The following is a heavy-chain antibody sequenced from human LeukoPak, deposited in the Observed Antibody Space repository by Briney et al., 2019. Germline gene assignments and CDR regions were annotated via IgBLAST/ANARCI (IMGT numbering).Heavy chain of an antibody. D-gene: IGHD3-10*01. CDR3: ARGADYGSGGNWFDP. CDR2: IIPILGIA. CDR1: GGTFSSYT. V-gene: IGHV1-69*02. J-gene: IGHJ5*02. Sequence: SVKVSCKASGGTFSSYTISWARQAPGQGLEWMGRIIPILGIANYAQKFQGRVTITADKSTSTAYMELSSLRSEDTAVYYCARGADYGSGGNWFDPWGQGTLVTVSS.